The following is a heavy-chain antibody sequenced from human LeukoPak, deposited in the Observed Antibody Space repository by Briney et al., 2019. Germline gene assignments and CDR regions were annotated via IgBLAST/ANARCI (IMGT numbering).Heavy chain of an antibody. Sequence: QPGGSLRLSCAASGFALSSYGMYWVRQTPDKGLEWVAYSRRDGTYVNYADSVKGRFTISRDNAKNTVSLQMNSLRAEDTGVYFCARAPSEIGGYYPEYFRHWGQGTLVTVSS. D-gene: IGHD3-22*01. CDR3: ARAPSEIGGYYPEYFRH. CDR2: SRRDGTYV. V-gene: IGHV3-30*02. J-gene: IGHJ1*01. CDR1: GFALSSYG.